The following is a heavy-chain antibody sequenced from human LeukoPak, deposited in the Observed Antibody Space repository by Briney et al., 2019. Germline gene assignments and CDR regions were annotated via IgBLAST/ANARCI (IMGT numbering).Heavy chain of an antibody. CDR1: GGSVSTSDYY. CDR2: VFYTGKT. Sequence: SETLSLTCTVSGGSVSTSDYYWGWIRQSPVKGLEWIGDVFYTGKTNYNPSLRGRATISIDTSKNQISLKLTYVTAADSAVYYCARVFDSWGQGTLVTVSS. J-gene: IGHJ4*02. CDR3: ARVFDS. V-gene: IGHV4-39*07.